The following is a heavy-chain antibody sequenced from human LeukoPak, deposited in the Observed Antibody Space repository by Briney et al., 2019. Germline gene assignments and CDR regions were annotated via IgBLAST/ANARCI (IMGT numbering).Heavy chain of an antibody. CDR2: ISYDGSNK. CDR1: GFTFSSYG. J-gene: IGHJ4*02. D-gene: IGHD5-18*01. V-gene: IGHV3-30*03. Sequence: GGSLRLSCAASGFTFSSYGMHWVRQAPGKGLEWVAFISYDGSNKYNADSVKGRFTISRDNSKNTLSLQMNSLRAEDTAVYYCARAYTVTVIDYWGQGTQVTVSS. CDR3: ARAYTVTVIDY.